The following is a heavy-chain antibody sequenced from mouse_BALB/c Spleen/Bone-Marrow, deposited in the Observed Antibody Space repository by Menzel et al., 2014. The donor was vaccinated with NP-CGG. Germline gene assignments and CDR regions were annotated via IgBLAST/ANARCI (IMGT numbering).Heavy chain of an antibody. D-gene: IGHD4-1*01. CDR3: ASKTGTGYWYFNV. CDR1: GFTFSSYA. J-gene: IGHJ1*01. CDR2: ISSGGSYT. Sequence: EVQLVESGGGLVKPGGSLKLSCAASGFTFSSYAMSWVRQSPEKRLEWVAEISSGGSYTYYPDTVTGRFTISRDNAKNTLYLEMSSLRSEDTAMYYCASKTGTGYWYFNVWGAGTTATVSS. V-gene: IGHV5-9-4*01.